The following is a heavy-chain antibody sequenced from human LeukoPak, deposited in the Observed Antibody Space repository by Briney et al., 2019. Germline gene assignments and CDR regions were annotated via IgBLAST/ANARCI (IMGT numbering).Heavy chain of an antibody. D-gene: IGHD2-15*01. V-gene: IGHV4-59*08. CDR2: IYYSGST. CDR1: GGSISSYY. Sequence: SETLSLTCTVSGGSISSYYWSWIRRPPGKGLEWIGYIYYSGSTNYNPSLKSRVTISVDTSKNQFSLKLSSVTAADTAVYYCARSYCSGGSCYWFHPWGEGPLGSVSS. J-gene: IGHJ5*02. CDR3: ARSYCSGGSCYWFHP.